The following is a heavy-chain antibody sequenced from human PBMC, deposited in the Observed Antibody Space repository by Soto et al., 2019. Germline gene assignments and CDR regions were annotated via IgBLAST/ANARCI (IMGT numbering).Heavy chain of an antibody. Sequence: GGSLRLSCAASGFTFSSYSMNWVRQAPGKGLEWVSYISSSSSTIYYADSVKGRFTISRDNAKNSLYLQMNSLRDEDTAVYYCASPQGSEAVAGTGLFGYWGQGTLVTVSS. CDR3: ASPQGSEAVAGTGLFGY. D-gene: IGHD6-19*01. V-gene: IGHV3-48*02. J-gene: IGHJ4*02. CDR1: GFTFSSYS. CDR2: ISSSSSTI.